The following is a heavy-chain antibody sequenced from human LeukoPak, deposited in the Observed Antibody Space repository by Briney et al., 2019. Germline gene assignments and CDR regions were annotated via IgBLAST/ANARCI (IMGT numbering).Heavy chain of an antibody. J-gene: IGHJ4*02. Sequence: ASVKVSCKASGYTFTSYYMHWVRQAPGQGLEWMGIINPSGGSTSYAQKFQGRVTMTRDTSTSTVYMELRSLRSDDTAVYYCARDATNFGDYWGQGTLVTVSS. CDR1: GYTFTSYY. D-gene: IGHD3-10*01. CDR2: INPSGGST. CDR3: ARDATNFGDY. V-gene: IGHV1-46*01.